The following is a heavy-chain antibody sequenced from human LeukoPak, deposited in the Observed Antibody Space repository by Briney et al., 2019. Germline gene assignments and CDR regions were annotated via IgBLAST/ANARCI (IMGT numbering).Heavy chain of an antibody. CDR3: AHRYQLGFVGQGIYYIDY. V-gene: IGHV2-5*02. CDR2: IYWDDDK. CDR1: GFSLSTSGVG. J-gene: IGHJ4*02. Sequence: SGPTLVKPTQTLTLTCTFSGFSLSTSGVGVGWIRQPPGKALEWLALIYWDDDKRYSPSLKSRLTITKDTSKNQVVLTMTNMDPVDTATYYCAHRYQLGFVGQGIYYIDYWGQGTLVTVSS. D-gene: IGHD2-21*01.